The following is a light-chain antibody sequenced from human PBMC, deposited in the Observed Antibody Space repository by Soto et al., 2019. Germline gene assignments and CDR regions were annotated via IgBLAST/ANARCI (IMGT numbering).Light chain of an antibody. Sequence: QSALTQPRSVSGSPGQSVTISCTGTSSDVGGYNFVSWYQQHPGKTPKLMIYDVSQRPSGVPDRFSCSKSGNTASLTISGLQAEDEADYYCCSYVGSFTGVFGGGTKLTVL. CDR2: DVS. V-gene: IGLV2-11*01. CDR1: SSDVGGYNF. J-gene: IGLJ2*01. CDR3: CSYVGSFTGV.